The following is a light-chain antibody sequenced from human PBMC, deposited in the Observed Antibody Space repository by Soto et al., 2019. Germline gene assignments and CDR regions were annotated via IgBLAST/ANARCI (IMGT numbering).Light chain of an antibody. Sequence: DIVMTQSPLSLSVTPGEPASISCRSSQSLLLRNGNNYFDWYLQKPGQSPQLLIYLGSNRASGVPDRFSGSGSGTDFTLRISRVEAEDVGVYYCMQALQIPWTFGQGTKV. CDR1: QSLLLRNGNNY. V-gene: IGKV2-28*01. J-gene: IGKJ1*01. CDR3: MQALQIPWT. CDR2: LGS.